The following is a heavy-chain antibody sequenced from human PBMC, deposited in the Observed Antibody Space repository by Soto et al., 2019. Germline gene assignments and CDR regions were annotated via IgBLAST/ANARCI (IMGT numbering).Heavy chain of an antibody. Sequence: EVQLVESGGGLVQPGRSLRLSCAASGFTFDDYAMHWVRQAPGKGLEWVSGISWNSGSIGYADSVKGRFTISRDNAKNSLYLQMNSLRAEDTALYYCAKEVVPAASYYGMDVWGQGTTVTVSS. D-gene: IGHD2-2*01. CDR2: ISWNSGSI. CDR3: AKEVVPAASYYGMDV. J-gene: IGHJ6*02. CDR1: GFTFDDYA. V-gene: IGHV3-9*01.